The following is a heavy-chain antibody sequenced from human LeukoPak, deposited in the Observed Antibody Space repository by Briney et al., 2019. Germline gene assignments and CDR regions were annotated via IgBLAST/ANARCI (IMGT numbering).Heavy chain of an antibody. CDR2: IIPIFGTA. CDR3: CAVVATIDTLYYFDY. D-gene: IGHD5-12*01. V-gene: IGHV1-69*05. Sequence: SVKVSGKASGGTFSSYAISWVRQAPGQGLEWMGRIIPIFGTANYAQKFQGRVTITTDESTSTAYMELSSLRSEDTAVYYCCAVVATIDTLYYFDYWSQGTLVIVSS. CDR1: GGTFSSYA. J-gene: IGHJ4*02.